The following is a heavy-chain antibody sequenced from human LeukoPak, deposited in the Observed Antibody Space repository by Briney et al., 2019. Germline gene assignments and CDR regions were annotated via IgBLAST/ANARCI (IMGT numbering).Heavy chain of an antibody. Sequence: PGGSLRLSCAASGFTFSSYSMNWVRQAPGKGLEWVSSISSSSSYIYYADSVKGRFTISRDNAKNSLYLQMNSLRAEDTALYYCARDLPESSSSGLFDYWGQGTLVTVSS. V-gene: IGHV3-21*04. CDR3: ARDLPESSSSGLFDY. J-gene: IGHJ4*02. D-gene: IGHD6-6*01. CDR1: GFTFSSYS. CDR2: ISSSSSYI.